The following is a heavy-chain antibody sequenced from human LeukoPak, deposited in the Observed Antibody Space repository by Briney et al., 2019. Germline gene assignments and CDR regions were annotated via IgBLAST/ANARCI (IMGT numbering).Heavy chain of an antibody. CDR3: ARVTEWNDFDY. D-gene: IGHD1-1*01. J-gene: IGHJ4*02. V-gene: IGHV4-59*01. CDR1: GGSISNYY. Sequence: SETLSLTCTVAGGSISNYYWSWIRQLPGMTLEWIGYTSYTGSTNYNPSLKSRVTISVDTSKNLFSLKLSSVTAADTAVYYCARVTEWNDFDYWGLGTLVTVSS. CDR2: TSYTGST.